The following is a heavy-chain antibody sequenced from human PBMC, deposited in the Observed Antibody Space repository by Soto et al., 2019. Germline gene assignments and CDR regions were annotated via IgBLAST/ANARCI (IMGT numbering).Heavy chain of an antibody. CDR3: AKERDGFDY. J-gene: IGHJ4*02. CDR2: LSSTGTTT. D-gene: IGHD2-8*01. Sequence: GGSLRLSCAASGFTLRSYAMSWVRQAPGKGLEWVSALSSTGTTTYYANSVKGRFTISRDNSKNTLYLQMNSLRAEDTAVYYCAKERDGFDYWGQGTLVTVSS. CDR1: GFTLRSYA. V-gene: IGHV3-23*01.